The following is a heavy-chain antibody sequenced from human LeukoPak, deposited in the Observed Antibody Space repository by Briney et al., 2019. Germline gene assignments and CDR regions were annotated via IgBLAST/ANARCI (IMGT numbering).Heavy chain of an antibody. Sequence: GGSLRLSCAASGFTVSSNYMSCVRQAPRKGLEWVSVIYSGGSTYYADSVKGRFTISRDNSKNTLYLQMNSLRAEDTAVYYCARGHSSGYSLGYWGQGTLVTVSS. D-gene: IGHD3-22*01. CDR3: ARGHSSGYSLGY. CDR1: GFTVSSNY. CDR2: IYSGGST. V-gene: IGHV3-53*01. J-gene: IGHJ4*02.